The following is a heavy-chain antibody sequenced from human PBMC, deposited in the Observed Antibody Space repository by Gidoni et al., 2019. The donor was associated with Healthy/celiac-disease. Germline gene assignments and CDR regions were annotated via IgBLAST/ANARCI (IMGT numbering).Heavy chain of an antibody. CDR3: ARDTTGTTRVDY. CDR2: ISAYNGNT. Sequence: ASGYTFTSYGIIWVRQAPGQGLEWMGWISAYNGNTNYAQKLQGRVTMTTDTSTSTAYMELRSLRSDDTAVYYCARDTTGTTRVDYWGQGTLVTVSS. V-gene: IGHV1-18*01. CDR1: GYTFTSYG. D-gene: IGHD1-1*01. J-gene: IGHJ4*02.